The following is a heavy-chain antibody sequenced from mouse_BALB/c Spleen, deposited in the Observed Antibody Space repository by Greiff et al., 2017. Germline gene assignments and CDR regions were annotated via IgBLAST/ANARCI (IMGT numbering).Heavy chain of an antibody. J-gene: IGHJ4*01. CDR1: GYSFTGYF. V-gene: IGHV1-20*02. Sequence: VQLQQSGPELVKPGASVKISCKASGYSFTGYFMNWVMQSHGKSLEWIGRINPYNGDTFYNQKFKGKATLTVDKSSSTAHMELRSLASEDSAVYYCARMYYGSPKAMDYWGQGTSVTVSS. CDR3: ARMYYGSPKAMDY. D-gene: IGHD1-1*01. CDR2: INPYNGDT.